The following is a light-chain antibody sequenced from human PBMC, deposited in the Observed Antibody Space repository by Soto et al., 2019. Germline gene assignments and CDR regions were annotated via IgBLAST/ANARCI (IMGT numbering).Light chain of an antibody. CDR1: SSDVGGYNY. J-gene: IGLJ1*01. V-gene: IGLV2-14*01. CDR2: DVS. Sequence: SVRTQPASGSGSPGQSLTISCTGTSSDVGGYNYVSWYQQHPGKAPKLMIYDVSNRPSGVSSRFSGSKSGNTASLTISGLQAEDEADYYCSSYTSRSTDVFGTGTKVTVL. CDR3: SSYTSRSTDV.